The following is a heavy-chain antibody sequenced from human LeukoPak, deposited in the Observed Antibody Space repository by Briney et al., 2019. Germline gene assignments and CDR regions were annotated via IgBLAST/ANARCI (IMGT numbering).Heavy chain of an antibody. V-gene: IGHV1-69*06. CDR2: IIPIFGTA. CDR3: AIDRGYCSGGSCPRFDP. D-gene: IGHD2-15*01. J-gene: IGHJ5*02. Sequence: GASVKVSCKASGGTFSSYAISWVRQAPGQGLEWMGGIIPIFGTANYAQKFQGRVTITADKSTSTAYMELSSLRSEDTAVYYCAIDRGYCSGGSCPRFDPWGQGTLVSVSS. CDR1: GGTFSSYA.